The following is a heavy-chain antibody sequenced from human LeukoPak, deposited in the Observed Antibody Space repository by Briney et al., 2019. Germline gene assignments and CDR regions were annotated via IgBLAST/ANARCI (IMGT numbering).Heavy chain of an antibody. J-gene: IGHJ4*02. D-gene: IGHD6-19*01. CDR1: GFTFSSYG. CDR2: IWYDGSNK. CDR3: ARDPGVRWLVGFDY. Sequence: WGSLRLSCAASGFTFSSYGMHWVRQAPGKGLEWVAVIWYDGSNKYYADSVKGRFTISRDNSKNTLYLQMDSLRAEDTAVYYCARDPGVRWLVGFDYWGQGTLVTVSS. V-gene: IGHV3-33*01.